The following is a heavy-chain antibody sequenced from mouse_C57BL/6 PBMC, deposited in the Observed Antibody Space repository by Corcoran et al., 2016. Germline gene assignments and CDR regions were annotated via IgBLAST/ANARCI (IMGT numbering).Heavy chain of an antibody. CDR3: ARGGNYSNSWYFDV. J-gene: IGHJ1*03. CDR1: GYTFTDYN. Sequence: EVQLQQSGPELVKPGASVKIPCKASGYTFTDYNMDWVKQSHGKSLEWIGDINPNNGGTIYNQKFKGKATLTVDKSSSTAYMELRSLTSEDTAVYYWARGGNYSNSWYFDVWGTGTTVTVSS. D-gene: IGHD2-5*01. V-gene: IGHV1-18*01. CDR2: INPNNGGT.